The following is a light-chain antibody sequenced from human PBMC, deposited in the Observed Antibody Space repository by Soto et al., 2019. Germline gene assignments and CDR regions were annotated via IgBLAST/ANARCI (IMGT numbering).Light chain of an antibody. V-gene: IGLV2-8*01. CDR2: EVN. J-gene: IGLJ2*01. CDR1: SSDIGGYNS. CDR3: QSHDSSLSGSAVV. Sequence: QSALTQPPSASGSPGQSVTISCTGTSSDIGGYNSVSWYQQHPGKAPRLMIYEVNKRPSGVPDRFSGSKSGYTASLTVSGLQTEDEADYYCQSHDSSLSGSAVVFGGGTKLTVL.